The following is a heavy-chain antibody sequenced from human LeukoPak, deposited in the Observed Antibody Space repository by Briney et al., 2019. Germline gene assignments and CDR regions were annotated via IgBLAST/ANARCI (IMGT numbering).Heavy chain of an antibody. CDR3: ANAGGDSRPHDY. V-gene: IGHV3-23*01. CDR2: ISGSGYIT. Sequence: TGGSLRLSFAASGFTVSSYAMSWVRQAPGKWPEWVSAISGSGYITSYADAVKGRFSISRDNSKNTLSLQMNSLRAEDTAVYYCANAGGDSRPHDYWGQGTLVSVSS. J-gene: IGHJ4*02. D-gene: IGHD2-21*02. CDR1: GFTVSSYA.